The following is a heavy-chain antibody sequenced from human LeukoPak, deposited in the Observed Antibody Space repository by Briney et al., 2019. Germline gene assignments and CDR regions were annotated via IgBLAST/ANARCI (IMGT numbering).Heavy chain of an antibody. D-gene: IGHD2-2*01. V-gene: IGHV1-2*06. Sequence: ASVKVSCKASGYTFTGYHMHWVRQAPGHGLEWMGRINPNSGDTNYAQKFQGRVTMTRDKSISTAYMELSRLRSDDTAMYYFARDYCSSTSCLFDDWGQGTLVTVSS. CDR2: INPNSGDT. J-gene: IGHJ4*02. CDR3: ARDYCSSTSCLFDD. CDR1: GYTFTGYH.